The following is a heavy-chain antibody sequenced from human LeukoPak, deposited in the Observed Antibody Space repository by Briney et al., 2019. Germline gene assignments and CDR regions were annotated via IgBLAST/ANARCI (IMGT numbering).Heavy chain of an antibody. D-gene: IGHD5-18*01. CDR3: AREGGDTYGEADY. CDR1: GYTFTGYF. V-gene: IGHV1-2*02. Sequence: ASVNVSCKASGYTFTGYFMHWVRQAPGEGLEWMGWINPNNADTNYAQKFKDRVTMTRDTSINTAYMEVNRLTSDDTAVYYCAREGGDTYGEADYWGLGTLVTASS. CDR2: INPNNADT. J-gene: IGHJ4*02.